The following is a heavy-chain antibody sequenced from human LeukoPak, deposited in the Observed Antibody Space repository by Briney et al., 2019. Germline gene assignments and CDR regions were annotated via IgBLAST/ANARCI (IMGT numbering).Heavy chain of an antibody. V-gene: IGHV3-53*01. CDR3: ASGYSYGYYYFVY. CDR2: IYSGGST. Sequence: PGGSLRLSCAASGFTVSGNYMSWVRQPPGKGLEWVSLIYSGGSTFYADSVKGRFTVSSDNAKNTLYLQMNSLRAEDTAVYYCASGYSYGYYYFVYWGQGTLVTVSS. D-gene: IGHD5-18*01. CDR1: GFTVSGNY. J-gene: IGHJ4*02.